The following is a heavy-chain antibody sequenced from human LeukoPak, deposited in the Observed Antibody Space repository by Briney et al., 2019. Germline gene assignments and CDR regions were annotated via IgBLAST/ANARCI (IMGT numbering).Heavy chain of an antibody. CDR1: GLTFSNYA. J-gene: IGHJ3*02. CDR3: SKDPNGDYVGAFDM. V-gene: IGHV3-23*01. CDR2: ITGSGRGT. D-gene: IGHD4-17*01. Sequence: GGSLRLSCTATGLTFSNYATTWVRQAPGKGLEWVSSITGSGRGTYYADSVKGRFSVSRDNSQNTVFLHMNSLRADDTALYYCSKDPNGDYVGAFDMWGPGTMVTVSS.